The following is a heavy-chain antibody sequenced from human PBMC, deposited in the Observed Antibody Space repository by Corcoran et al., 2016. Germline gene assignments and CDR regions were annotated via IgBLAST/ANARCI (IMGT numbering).Heavy chain of an antibody. Sequence: EVQLVESGGGLVQPGGSLRLSCAASGFTFSSYSMNWVRQAPGKGLEWVSYISSSSSTIYYADAVKGRFTISRENAKNSLYLQMNSLRAEDTAVYYCARDRGSGAPYWGQGTLVTVSS. CDR3: ARDRGSGAPY. CDR2: ISSSSSTI. J-gene: IGHJ4*02. CDR1: GFTFSSYS. V-gene: IGHV3-48*04. D-gene: IGHD1-26*01.